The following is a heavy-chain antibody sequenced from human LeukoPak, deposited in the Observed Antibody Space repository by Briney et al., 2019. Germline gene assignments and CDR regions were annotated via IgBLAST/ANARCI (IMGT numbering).Heavy chain of an antibody. Sequence: ASVKVSCKASGGTFSSYAIDWVRQAPGQGLEWMGGIIPIFGTGNYAQKFQGRVTITADESTSTAYMELSSLRSEDTAVYYCARRGLRDAFDIWGQGTMVTVSS. D-gene: IGHD2-15*01. CDR2: IIPIFGTG. CDR3: ARRGLRDAFDI. V-gene: IGHV1-69*13. J-gene: IGHJ3*02. CDR1: GGTFSSYA.